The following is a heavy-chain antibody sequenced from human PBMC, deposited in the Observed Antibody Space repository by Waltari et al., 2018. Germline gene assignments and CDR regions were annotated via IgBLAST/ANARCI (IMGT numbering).Heavy chain of an antibody. J-gene: IGHJ4*02. CDR2: INPNSGGT. D-gene: IGHD3-10*01. CDR3: ARDRSSITMVQGE. V-gene: IGHV1-2*06. Sequence: QVQLVQSGAEVTKPGASVKVSCKASGYTFTGYYMHWVRQAPGQGLEWMGRINPNSGGTNYAQKFQGRVTMTRDTSISTAYMELSRLRSDDTAVYYCARDRSSITMVQGEWGQGTLVTVSS. CDR1: GYTFTGYY.